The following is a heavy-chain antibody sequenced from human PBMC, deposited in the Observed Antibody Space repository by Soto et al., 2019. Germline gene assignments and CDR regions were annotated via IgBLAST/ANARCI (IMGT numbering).Heavy chain of an antibody. CDR3: ARGRYGDY. CDR2: ISAHNGNT. D-gene: IGHD1-1*01. J-gene: IGHJ4*02. V-gene: IGHV1-18*01. CDR1: GYAFTTYG. Sequence: QVHLVQSGAEVKKPGASVKVSCKGSGYAFTTYGITWVRQAPGQGLEWMGWISAHNGNTGYAQKIQGRVTVTRDTSTSTVYMELRRLRSDDAAVYYCARGRYGDYWGQGALVTVSS.